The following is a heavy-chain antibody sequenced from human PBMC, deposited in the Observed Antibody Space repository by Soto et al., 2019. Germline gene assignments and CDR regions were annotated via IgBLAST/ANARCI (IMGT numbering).Heavy chain of an antibody. CDR1: GFTFSSYA. D-gene: IGHD3-22*01. V-gene: IGHV3-23*01. CDR3: AKDAAHRYYYDGSDFDI. CDR2: ITGSSTST. J-gene: IGHJ3*02. Sequence: PGGSLRLSCAASGFTFSSYAMTWVRQAPGKGLEWVSAITGSSTSTYYADSVKGRFTTSRDNSKNTLYLQINSLRAEDTALYYCAKDAAHRYYYDGSDFDIWGQGTMVTVSS.